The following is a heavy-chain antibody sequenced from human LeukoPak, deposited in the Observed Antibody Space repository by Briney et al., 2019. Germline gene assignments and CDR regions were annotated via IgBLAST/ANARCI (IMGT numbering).Heavy chain of an antibody. V-gene: IGHV3-7*01. CDR3: ARDLYYYGSGSYDAFDI. J-gene: IGHJ3*02. D-gene: IGHD3-10*01. Sequence: PGGSLRLSCAASGFTFSSYWMSWVRQAQGKGLEWVANIKKDGSEKYYVDSVKGRFTISRDNAKNSLYLQMNSLRAEDTAVYYCARDLYYYGSGSYDAFDIWGQGTMVTVSS. CDR1: GFTFSSYW. CDR2: IKKDGSEK.